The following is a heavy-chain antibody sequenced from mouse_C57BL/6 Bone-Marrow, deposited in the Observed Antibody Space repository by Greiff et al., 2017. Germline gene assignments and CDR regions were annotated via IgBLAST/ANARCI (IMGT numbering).Heavy chain of an antibody. J-gene: IGHJ2*01. D-gene: IGHD3-2*02. CDR3: ATLDSSVHFDY. CDR2: IYPRSGNT. Sequence: QVQLQQSGAELARPGASVKLSCKASGYTFTSYGISWVKQRTGQGLEWIGEIYPRSGNTYYNEKFKGKATLTADKSSSTAYMELRSLTSEDSAVXFCATLDSSVHFDYWGQGTTLTVSS. V-gene: IGHV1-81*01. CDR1: GYTFTSYG.